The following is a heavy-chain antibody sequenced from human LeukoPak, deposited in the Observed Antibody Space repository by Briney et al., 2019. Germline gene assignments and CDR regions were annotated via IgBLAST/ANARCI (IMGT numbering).Heavy chain of an antibody. Sequence: GGTQRLSCAASGFSFSNYGMNWVRQAPGKGLEWVSGITGHGDTTYYADSVKGRFTISRDNAKNSLYLQMNSLRAEDTAVYYCARDFDYYDSSGYYAYFQHWGQGTLVTVS. CDR2: ITGHGDTT. D-gene: IGHD3-22*01. J-gene: IGHJ1*01. V-gene: IGHV3-23*01. CDR1: GFSFSNYG. CDR3: ARDFDYYDSSGYYAYFQH.